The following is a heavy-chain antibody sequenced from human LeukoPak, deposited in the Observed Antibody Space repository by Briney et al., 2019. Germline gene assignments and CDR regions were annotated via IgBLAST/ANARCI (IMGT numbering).Heavy chain of an antibody. CDR2: INPSGGNT. Sequence: GASVKVSCKASGYTFTNYYIHWVRQAPGQGLEWMGIINPSGGNTSYAQKFQGRVTMTRDMSTSTVYMELSSLRSEDTAVYYCARAYYDSSGYPQLDYWGQGTLVTVSS. J-gene: IGHJ4*02. D-gene: IGHD3-22*01. V-gene: IGHV1-46*01. CDR1: GYTFTNYY. CDR3: ARAYYDSSGYPQLDY.